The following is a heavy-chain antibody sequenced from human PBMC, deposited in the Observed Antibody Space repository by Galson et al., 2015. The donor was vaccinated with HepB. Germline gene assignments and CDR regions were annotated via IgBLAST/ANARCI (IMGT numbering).Heavy chain of an antibody. Sequence: SVKVSCKASGYTFTGYYIHWVRQAPGQGLEWMGWINPNSAATSYAEKFQGRVSMTRDTSISTVYMELSRLRSDDTAVYYCARDVGANYYVNWVGWFDPWGQGTLVTVSP. CDR1: GYTFTGYY. CDR3: ARDVGANYYVNWVGWFDP. J-gene: IGHJ5*02. D-gene: IGHD4/OR15-4a*01. CDR2: INPNSAAT. V-gene: IGHV1-2*02.